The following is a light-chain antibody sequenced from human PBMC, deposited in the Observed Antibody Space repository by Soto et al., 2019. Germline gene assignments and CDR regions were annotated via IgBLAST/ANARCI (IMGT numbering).Light chain of an antibody. J-gene: IGKJ1*01. Sequence: DIQMTQSPSSLSASVGDRVTITCRASQSISSYLNWYQQNPGRAPKLLIYAASSLQSGDQSRFSGSGAGTDVTLTISILQPEDFATYFCQRSYSSPVTFGQVTKVEI. CDR2: AAS. CDR3: QRSYSSPVT. CDR1: QSISSY. V-gene: IGKV1-39*01.